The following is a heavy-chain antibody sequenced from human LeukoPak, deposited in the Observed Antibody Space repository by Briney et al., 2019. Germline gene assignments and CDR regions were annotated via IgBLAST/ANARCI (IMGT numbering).Heavy chain of an antibody. D-gene: IGHD1-26*01. V-gene: IGHV3-23*01. J-gene: IGHJ4*02. Sequence: PGGSLRLSCAASGFTFTSYSMNWVRQAPGKGLEWVSTISGGGGSTYYADSVKGRFTISGDNSKNTLYLQVSSLRAEDTAVYYCAKGGKWDVTPFDYWGQGTLVTVSS. CDR1: GFTFTSYS. CDR3: AKGGKWDVTPFDY. CDR2: ISGGGGST.